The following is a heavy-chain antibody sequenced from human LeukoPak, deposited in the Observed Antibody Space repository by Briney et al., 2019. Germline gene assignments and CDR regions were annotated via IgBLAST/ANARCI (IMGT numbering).Heavy chain of an antibody. CDR2: IYSPGTT. V-gene: IGHV3-53*01. J-gene: IGHJ4*01. CDR3: AKEDPTLGYYFDY. D-gene: IGHD7-27*01. CDR1: DFTVSGNY. Sequence: GGSLRLSCAASDFTVSGNYMNWVRQAPGKGLEWFSVIYSPGTTYYADSVKGRFTISRDNSKNTLYLQMNSLRAEDTAVYYCAKEDPTLGYYFDYWGQGNLVTVSS.